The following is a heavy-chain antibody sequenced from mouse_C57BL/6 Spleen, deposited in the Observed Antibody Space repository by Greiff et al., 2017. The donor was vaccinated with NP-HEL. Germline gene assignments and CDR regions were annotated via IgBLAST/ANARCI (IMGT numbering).Heavy chain of an antibody. J-gene: IGHJ2*01. CDR2: IRNKANGYTT. V-gene: IGHV7-3*01. D-gene: IGHD2-3*01. Sequence: EVHLVESGGGLVQPGGSLSLSCAASGFTFTDYYMSWVRQPPGKALEWLGFIRNKANGYTTEYSASVKGRFTISRDNSQSILYLQMNALRAEDSATYYCARMIHYFDYWGQGTTLTVSS. CDR1: GFTFTDYY. CDR3: ARMIHYFDY.